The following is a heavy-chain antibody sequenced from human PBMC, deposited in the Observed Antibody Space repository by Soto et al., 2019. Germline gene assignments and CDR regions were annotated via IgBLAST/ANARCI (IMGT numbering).Heavy chain of an antibody. CDR1: EYSVSSNSAA. D-gene: IGHD3-3*01. Sequence: QTLSLTCAISEYSVSSNSAAWNLIRQSPSRGLEWLGRTYYRSKWYNDYAVSVKSRITINPDTSKNQFSLQLNSVTPEDTAVYYCVRTNRFYYYYGMDVWGQGTTVTVSS. J-gene: IGHJ6*02. V-gene: IGHV6-1*01. CDR3: VRTNRFYYYYGMDV. CDR2: TYYRSKWYN.